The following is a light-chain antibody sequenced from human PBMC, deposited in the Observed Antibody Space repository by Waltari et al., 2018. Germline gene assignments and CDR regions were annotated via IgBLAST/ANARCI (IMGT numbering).Light chain of an antibody. CDR3: KSYSTSSTHYV. J-gene: IGLJ1*01. V-gene: IGLV2-14*03. CDR2: EVS. CDR1: SSDVGGYKY. Sequence: QSALTQPASVSGSPGQSITISCTGTSSDVGGYKYVSWYQQHPGKAPKLMIYEVSNRPSGVSIRFSGSKSGNTASRTISGLQAEDEADYYCKSYSTSSTHYVFGTGTKVTVL.